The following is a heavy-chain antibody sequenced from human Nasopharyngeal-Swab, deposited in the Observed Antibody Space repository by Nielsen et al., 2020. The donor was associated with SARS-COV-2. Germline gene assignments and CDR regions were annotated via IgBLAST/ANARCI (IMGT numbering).Heavy chain of an antibody. J-gene: IGHJ5*02. V-gene: IGHV3-23*01. D-gene: IGHD3-9*01. CDR2: ISGSGGST. CDR3: AKDSLNILTGSDWFDP. Sequence: WIRQPPGKGLEWVSAISGSGGSTYSADFVKGRFTISRDNSKNTLYLQMNSLRAEDTAVYYCAKDSLNILTGSDWFDPWGQGTQVTVSS.